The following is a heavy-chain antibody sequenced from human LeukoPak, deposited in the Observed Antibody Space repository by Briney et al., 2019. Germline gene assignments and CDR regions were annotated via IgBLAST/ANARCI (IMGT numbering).Heavy chain of an antibody. V-gene: IGHV1-69*05. CDR3: ATGGYDSSGSLDY. CDR2: IIPIFGTA. J-gene: IGHJ4*02. Sequence: PGSSVKVSCKASGGTFSRYAISWVRQAPGQGLEWMGGIIPIFGTANYAQKFQGRVTITTDESTSTAYMELSSLRSEDTAVYYCATGGYDSSGSLDYWGQGTLVTVSS. CDR1: GGTFSRYA. D-gene: IGHD3-22*01.